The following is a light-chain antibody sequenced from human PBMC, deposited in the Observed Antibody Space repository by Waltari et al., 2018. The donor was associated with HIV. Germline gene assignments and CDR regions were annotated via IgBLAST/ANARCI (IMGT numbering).Light chain of an antibody. CDR1: QSISDW. J-gene: IGKJ4*02. Sequence: DPQMTQSPSTLSASLGDRVTITCPASQSISDWLGWYQQKPGRAPNLLIYQASKLKSGVPSRFSGGASGTEFTLTSNGLQPEDYATYFCQQYKSYPLTFGRGTEVEIK. CDR2: QAS. V-gene: IGKV1-5*03. CDR3: QQYKSYPLT.